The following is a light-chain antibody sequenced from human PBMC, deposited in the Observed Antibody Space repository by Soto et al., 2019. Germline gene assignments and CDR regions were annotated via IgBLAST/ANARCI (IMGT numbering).Light chain of an antibody. CDR3: QQYNNWPAWT. J-gene: IGKJ1*01. V-gene: IGKV3-15*01. Sequence: EIVMTQSPATLSVSPGERATLSCRASQRVSRNLAWYQQKPGQAPRLLIYDASTRATGIPDRFSGSGSETEFTLTISSLQSEDYAIYYCQQYNNWPAWTFGQGTKVEIK. CDR2: DAS. CDR1: QRVSRN.